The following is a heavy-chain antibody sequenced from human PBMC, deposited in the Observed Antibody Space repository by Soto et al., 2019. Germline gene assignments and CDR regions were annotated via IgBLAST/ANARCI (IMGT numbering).Heavy chain of an antibody. J-gene: IGHJ4*02. Sequence: VASVKVSCKASGYTFTSYGISWVREAPGQGLEWMGWISAYNGNTNYAQKLQGRVTMTTDTSTSTAYMELRSLRSDDPAVYYCATQTWADYYDSSGYYVYWGQGTLVTVYS. CDR1: GYTFTSYG. V-gene: IGHV1-18*01. D-gene: IGHD3-22*01. CDR3: ATQTWADYYDSSGYYVY. CDR2: ISAYNGNT.